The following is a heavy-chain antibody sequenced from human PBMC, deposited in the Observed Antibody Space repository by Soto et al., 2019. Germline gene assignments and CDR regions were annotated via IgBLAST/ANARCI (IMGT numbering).Heavy chain of an antibody. CDR1: GASISSYY. J-gene: IGHJ5*02. CDR3: ARGLYYYDSSGYYPNWFDP. CDR2: IYYSGST. V-gene: IGHV4-59*01. D-gene: IGHD3-22*01. Sequence: ESLSVTCPVSGASISSYYWSWIRQPPGKGLEWIGYIYYSGSTNYNPSLKSRVTISVDTSKNQFSLKLSSVTAADTAVYYCARGLYYYDSSGYYPNWFDPWGQGTLVTVSS.